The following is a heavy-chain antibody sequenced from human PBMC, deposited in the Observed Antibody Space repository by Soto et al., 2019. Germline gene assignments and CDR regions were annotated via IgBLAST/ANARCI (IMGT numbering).Heavy chain of an antibody. V-gene: IGHV3-23*01. Sequence: PGGSLRLSCAASGFTFSSYAMVWVRQGPGKGLEWVAVVRSGGSTHYADSVRGRFTISRDNSKNTLSLQMNSLTAEDTAVYFCAKRRGAGGHFDYWGQGALVTVSS. D-gene: IGHD2-15*01. CDR1: GFTFSSYA. J-gene: IGHJ4*02. CDR3: AKRRGAGGHFDY. CDR2: VRSGGST.